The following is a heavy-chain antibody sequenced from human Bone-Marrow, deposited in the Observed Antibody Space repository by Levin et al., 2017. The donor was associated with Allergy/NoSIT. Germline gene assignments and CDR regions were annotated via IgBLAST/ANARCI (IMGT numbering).Heavy chain of an antibody. CDR2: VSWNSGTI. J-gene: IGHJ6*02. Sequence: GGSLRLSCAASGFTFTDYAIHWIRQAPGRGLEWVSGVSWNSGTIGYADSVKGRFTLSRDNAKNSLYLQMNSLRTEDTALYFCARHKDYGGNGYYYYGMDVWGQGTTVTVSS. CDR3: ARHKDYGGNGYYYYGMDV. CDR1: GFTFTDYA. D-gene: IGHD4-23*01. V-gene: IGHV3-9*01.